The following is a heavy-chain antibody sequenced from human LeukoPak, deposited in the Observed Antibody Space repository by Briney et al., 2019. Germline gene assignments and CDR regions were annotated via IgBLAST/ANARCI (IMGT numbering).Heavy chain of an antibody. V-gene: IGHV4-4*02. CDR3: ARKGLRXGYVPLDY. CDR2: IYHSGST. Sequence: PSGTLSLTCAVSGDSVSSNSWWSWVRLPPGKGLEWIGEIYHSGSTNYNPSLKSRVTISVDKSKNQFSLKLRSVTAADTAVYYCARKGLRXGYVPLDYWGQGTLVTVSS. CDR1: GDSVSSNSW. J-gene: IGHJ4*02. D-gene: IGHD3-3*01.